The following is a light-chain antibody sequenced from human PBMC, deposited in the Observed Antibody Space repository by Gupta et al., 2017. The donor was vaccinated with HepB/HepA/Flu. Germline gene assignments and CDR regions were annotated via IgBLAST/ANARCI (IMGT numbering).Light chain of an antibody. CDR2: DAS. V-gene: IGKV3-15*01. CDR1: QSVSSN. J-gene: IGKJ4*01. Sequence: ELVMTQSPATLSVSPGERVTLSCRASQSVSSNLAWYQQKHGQAPKLLVYDASTRATGIPARFSGSGSGTEFTLTISSLQSEDFAIYYCQQYNNWPPVTFGGGTKVEIK. CDR3: QQYNNWPPVT.